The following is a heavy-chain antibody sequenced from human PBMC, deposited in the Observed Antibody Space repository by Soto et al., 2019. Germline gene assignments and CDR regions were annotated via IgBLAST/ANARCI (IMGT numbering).Heavy chain of an antibody. J-gene: IGHJ6*02. D-gene: IGHD2-21*02. CDR3: AGLSVTGGVDV. CDR2: ISASGDTV. Sequence: EVRLEESGGGFVQPGGALRLSCVFSGLTSAGIELNWVRQAAGKGLEWLSYISASGDTVDYIDSVRGRFTISRDNAKQSLFLQMSALRVEDTAVYYCAGLSVTGGVDVWGQGTTVTVSS. V-gene: IGHV3-48*03. CDR1: GLTSAGIE.